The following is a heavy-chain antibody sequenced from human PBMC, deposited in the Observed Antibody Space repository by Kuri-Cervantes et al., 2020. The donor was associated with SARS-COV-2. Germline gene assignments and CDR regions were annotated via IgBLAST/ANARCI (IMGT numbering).Heavy chain of an antibody. V-gene: IGHV6-1*01. CDR1: GDDVSSNSAA. D-gene: IGHD3-10*01. CDR3: ARGKTMVRGENYYYMDV. Sequence: SETLSLTCAISGDDVSSNSAAWNWIRQSPSRGLEWLGRTYYRSQWYNDYAASVKSRITINPDTSKKQFSLQLNSVTPEDTAVYYCARGKTMVRGENYYYMDVWGKGTTVTVSS. CDR2: TYYRSQWYN. J-gene: IGHJ6*03.